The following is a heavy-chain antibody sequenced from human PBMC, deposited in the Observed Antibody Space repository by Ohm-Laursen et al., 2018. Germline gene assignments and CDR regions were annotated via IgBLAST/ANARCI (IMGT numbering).Heavy chain of an antibody. D-gene: IGHD3-22*01. CDR2: IYYSGST. Sequence: GTLSLTCTVSGDSISGRYWSWIRQPPGKGLEWIGYIYYSGSTNYNPSLKSRVTISIDTSKNQFSLKLSSVTAADTAVYYCASLSYYYDSSGGTYYFDYWGQGTLVTVSS. CDR1: GDSISGRY. J-gene: IGHJ4*02. CDR3: ASLSYYYDSSGGTYYFDY. V-gene: IGHV4-59*11.